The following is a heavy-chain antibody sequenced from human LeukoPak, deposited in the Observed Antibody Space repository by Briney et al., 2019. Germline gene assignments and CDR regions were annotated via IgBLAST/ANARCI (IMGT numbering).Heavy chain of an antibody. CDR3: ARGQHSGTYHFDY. V-gene: IGHV3-74*01. J-gene: IGHJ4*02. D-gene: IGHD1-26*01. CDR2: ISSDGSST. Sequence: GGSLRLSCAASGFTFSIYWIHWVRQAPEKGLVWVSRISSDGSSTSYADSVKGRFTISRDNAKNTVYLQMNSLRAEDTAVYYCARGQHSGTYHFDYWGQGALVTVSS. CDR1: GFTFSIYW.